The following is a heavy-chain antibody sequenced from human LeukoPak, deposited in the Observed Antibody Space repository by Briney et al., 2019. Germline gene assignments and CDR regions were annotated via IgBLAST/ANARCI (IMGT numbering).Heavy chain of an antibody. CDR2: IIPFFGSA. Sequence: SVKVSCKASGGTFNTFAISWVRQAPGQGLEWMGGIIPFFGSANYAQRFQDRSTITTDESTTTAFMELSSLTSDDTAVYYCARPDFSGFDWGFDFWGQGTLITVSS. CDR1: GGTFNTFA. D-gene: IGHD5-12*01. CDR3: ARPDFSGFDWGFDF. J-gene: IGHJ4*02. V-gene: IGHV1-69*05.